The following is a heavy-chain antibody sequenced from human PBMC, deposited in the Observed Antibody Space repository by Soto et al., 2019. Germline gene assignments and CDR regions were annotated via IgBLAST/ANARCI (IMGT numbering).Heavy chain of an antibody. V-gene: IGHV3-30-3*01. CDR2: ISYDGSNK. CDR3: ARNPGLPIFVPYYYYYGMDV. CDR1: GFTFSSYA. J-gene: IGHJ6*02. Sequence: QVQLVESGGGVVQPGRSLRLSCAASGFTFSSYAMHWVRQAPGKGLEWVAVISYDGSNKYYADSVKGRFTISRDNSKNTLYLQMNSLRAEDTAVYYCARNPGLPIFVPYYYYYGMDVWGQGTTVTVSS. D-gene: IGHD3-3*01.